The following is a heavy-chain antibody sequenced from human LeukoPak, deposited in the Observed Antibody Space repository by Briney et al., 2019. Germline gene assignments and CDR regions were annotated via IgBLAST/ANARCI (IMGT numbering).Heavy chain of an antibody. D-gene: IGHD3-10*01. V-gene: IGHV4-28*01. J-gene: IGHJ4*02. CDR1: GYSITGSSW. CDR2: IYHSGTT. Sequence: SETLSLTCAVSGYSITGSSWWGWIRQPPGKGLEWIGYIYHSGTTYYNPSLQSRVTMSVDTSKNQFSLKLSSVTAVDTAVYYCARKENVYYYFDYWGQGTLVTVSS. CDR3: ARKENVYYYFDY.